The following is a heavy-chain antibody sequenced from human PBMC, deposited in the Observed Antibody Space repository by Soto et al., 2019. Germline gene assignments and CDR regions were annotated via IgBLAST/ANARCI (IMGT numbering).Heavy chain of an antibody. CDR3: AREKGGGSGWYDGYYYGMDV. D-gene: IGHD6-19*01. CDR2: ISSSSSYI. V-gene: IGHV3-21*01. Sequence: GSLRLACAASVFTVSTYSMNWVRQAPGKGLEWVSSISSSSSYIYYADSVKGRFTISRDNAKNSLYLQMNSLRAEDTAVYYCAREKGGGSGWYDGYYYGMDVWGQGTTVTVSS. J-gene: IGHJ6*02. CDR1: VFTVSTYS.